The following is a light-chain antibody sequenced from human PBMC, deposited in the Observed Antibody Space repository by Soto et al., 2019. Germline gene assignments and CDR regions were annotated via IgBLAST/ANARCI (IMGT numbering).Light chain of an antibody. V-gene: IGKV1-5*03. J-gene: IGKJ1*01. CDR1: QSVSTW. CDR3: QQYSTYSWT. CDR2: KAS. Sequence: DIQMTQSPSTLSASVGDRVTITCRVSQSVSTWLAWYQQKPGKAPKLLIYKASSLESGVPSRFSGSGSGTDFTLAISSLQPDDFAIYYCQQYSTYSWTFDQGTKVEIK.